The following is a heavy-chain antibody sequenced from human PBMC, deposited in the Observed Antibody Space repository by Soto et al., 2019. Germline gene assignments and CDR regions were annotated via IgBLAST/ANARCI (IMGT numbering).Heavy chain of an antibody. J-gene: IGHJ6*02. CDR3: ARGDIVVVVAATPYYYYYGMDV. D-gene: IGHD2-15*01. Sequence: QVQLVQSGAEVKEPGSSVKVSCKASGGTFSSYAISWVRQAPGQGLEWMGGIIPIFGTANYAQKFQGRVTITADESTSTAYMELSSLRSEDTAVYYCARGDIVVVVAATPYYYYYGMDVWGQGTTVTVSS. V-gene: IGHV1-69*01. CDR2: IIPIFGTA. CDR1: GGTFSSYA.